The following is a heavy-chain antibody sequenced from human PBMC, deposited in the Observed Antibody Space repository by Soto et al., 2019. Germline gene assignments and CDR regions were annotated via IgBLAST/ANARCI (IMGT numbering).Heavy chain of an antibody. Sequence: EVQLVESGGGLVQPGGTLRLSCAASGFTFSSYEMNWVRQAPGAGLEWVSYIGTSGSTKYYSDSVKGRFTISRDNAKNSLYLQMNSLRAEDTAVYYCARDLYFFGSGTSFDHWGQGTLVTVSS. CDR3: ARDLYFFGSGTSFDH. V-gene: IGHV3-48*03. CDR2: IGTSGSTK. D-gene: IGHD3-10*01. J-gene: IGHJ4*02. CDR1: GFTFSSYE.